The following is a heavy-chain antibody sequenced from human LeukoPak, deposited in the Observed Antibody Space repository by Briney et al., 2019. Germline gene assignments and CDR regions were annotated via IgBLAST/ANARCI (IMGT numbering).Heavy chain of an antibody. CDR2: ISPSGDIT. Sequence: PGGTLRLSCAASGFTFSNHGMNWVRQAPGKGLEWVSGISPSGDITYYADSVKGRFTISRDNSKNTLYLEVISLTAEDTAVYYCANDDSIAAAGYFDYWGQGTLVTVSS. CDR1: GFTFSNHG. D-gene: IGHD6-13*01. J-gene: IGHJ4*02. V-gene: IGHV3-23*01. CDR3: ANDDSIAAAGYFDY.